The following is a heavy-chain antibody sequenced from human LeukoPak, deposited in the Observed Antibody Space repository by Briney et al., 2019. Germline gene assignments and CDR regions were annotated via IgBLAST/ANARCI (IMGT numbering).Heavy chain of an antibody. J-gene: IGHJ6*03. V-gene: IGHV1-69*13. D-gene: IGHD3-3*01. CDR2: IIPIFGTA. CDR3: ARAGTIFGPAPPYYYYYMDV. Sequence: SVKVSCTASGGTFSSYAISWVRQAPGQGLEWMGGIIPIFGTANYAQKFQGRVTITADESTSTAYMELSSLRSEDTAVYYCARAGTIFGPAPPYYYYYMDVWGKGTTVTVSS. CDR1: GGTFSSYA.